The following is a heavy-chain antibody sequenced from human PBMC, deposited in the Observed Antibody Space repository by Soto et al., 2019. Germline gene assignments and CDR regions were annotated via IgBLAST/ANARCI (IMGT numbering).Heavy chain of an antibody. V-gene: IGHV5-51*01. Sequence: PGESLKISCKGSGYSFTSYWIGWVRQMPGKGLEWVGIIYPGDSDTRYSPSFQGQVTISADKSISTAYLQWSSLKASDTAMYYCARQDSSSWSSTYYYYGMDVWGQGTTVTVSS. CDR3: ARQDSSSWSSTYYYYGMDV. J-gene: IGHJ6*02. D-gene: IGHD6-13*01. CDR1: GYSFTSYW. CDR2: IYPGDSDT.